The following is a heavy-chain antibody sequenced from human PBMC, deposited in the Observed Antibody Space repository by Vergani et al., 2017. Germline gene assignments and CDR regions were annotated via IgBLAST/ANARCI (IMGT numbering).Heavy chain of an antibody. J-gene: IGHJ6*02. CDR3: ARYLVNIFWSGYLSGMGV. Sequence: QLQLQESGPGLVKPSETLSLTCTVSGGYISSSSYYWGWIRQPPGKGLEWIGSIYYSGRTYYNPSLRSRVTISVDTSKNQFSLQLNSVTPEDTAVYYCARYLVNIFWSGYLSGMGVWGQGTTVTVSS. D-gene: IGHD3-3*01. CDR1: GGYISSSSYY. CDR2: IYYSGRT. V-gene: IGHV4-39*07.